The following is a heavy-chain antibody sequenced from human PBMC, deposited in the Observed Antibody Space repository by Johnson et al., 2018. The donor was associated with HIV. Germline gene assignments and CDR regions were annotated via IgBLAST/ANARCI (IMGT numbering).Heavy chain of an antibody. CDR3: ARSQPEEYSSSSDAFDI. J-gene: IGHJ3*02. CDR1: GFTFSSYD. D-gene: IGHD6-6*01. Sequence: QVQLVESRGGLVQPGRSLRLSCAASGFTFSSYDMHWVRQATGKGLEWVSAISYDGSNKYYADSVKGRFTISRDNSKNTLYLQMNSLRAEDTAVYYCARSQPEEYSSSSDAFDIWGQGTMVTVSS. V-gene: IGHV3-30*14. CDR2: ISYDGSNK.